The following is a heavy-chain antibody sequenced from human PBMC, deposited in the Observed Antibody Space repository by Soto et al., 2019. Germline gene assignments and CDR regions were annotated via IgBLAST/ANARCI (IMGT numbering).Heavy chain of an antibody. D-gene: IGHD3-16*01. V-gene: IGHV2-5*01. J-gene: IGHJ6*02. CDR3: AHRPNWGIDGLGA. CDR2: IYWNDDK. Sequence: QITLKESGPTLVKPTQTLTLTCTLSGFSLNTDGGGVVWIRQPPGKALEWLALIYWNDDKRYNTSLRSRLTITKDTSRSQVVLTMTNIDPVDTATYYCAHRPNWGIDGLGAWGQGTTVTVSS. CDR1: GFSLNTDGGG.